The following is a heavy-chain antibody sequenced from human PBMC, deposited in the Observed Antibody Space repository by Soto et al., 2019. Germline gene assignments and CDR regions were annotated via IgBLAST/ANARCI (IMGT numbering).Heavy chain of an antibody. CDR2: ISYDGSNK. J-gene: IGHJ4*02. CDR1: GFTFSSYG. D-gene: IGHD3-22*01. CDR3: AKDFSYYDSSGYSHYFDY. Sequence: PVGSLRLSCAASGFTFSSYGMHWVRQAPGKGLEWVAVISYDGSNKYYADSVKGRFTISRDNSKNRLYLQMNSLRAEDTAVYYCAKDFSYYDSSGYSHYFDYWGQGTLVTVSS. V-gene: IGHV3-30*18.